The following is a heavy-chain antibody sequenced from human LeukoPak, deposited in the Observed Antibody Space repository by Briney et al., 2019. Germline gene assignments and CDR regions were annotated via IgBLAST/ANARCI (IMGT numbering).Heavy chain of an antibody. D-gene: IGHD4-17*01. J-gene: IGHJ6*03. CDR2: IRYDGSDK. V-gene: IGHV3-30*02. CDR3: AKDLTVTTRLYYYYMDV. Sequence: SLRLSCAASGFTFSRHGMHWVRQAPGKGLEWVAFIRYDGSDKYYADSVKGRFTISRDNSKNTLYLQMNSLRAEDTAVYYCAKDLTVTTRLYYYYMDVWGKGTTVTVSS. CDR1: GFTFSRHG.